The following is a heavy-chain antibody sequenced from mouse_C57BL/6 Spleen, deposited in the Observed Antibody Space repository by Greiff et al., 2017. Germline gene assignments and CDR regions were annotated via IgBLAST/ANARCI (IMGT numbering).Heavy chain of an antibody. CDR2: ISSGSSTI. V-gene: IGHV5-17*01. D-gene: IGHD3-3*01. J-gene: IGHJ1*03. CDR1: GFTFSDYG. CDR3: ARRMGQGYFHV. Sequence: EVHLVESGGGLVKPGGSLKLSCAASGFTFSDYGMHWVRQAPEKGLEWVAYISSGSSTIYYADTVKGRFTISRDNAKNTLFLQMTSLRSEDTAMYYCARRMGQGYFHVWGTWATVPVSS.